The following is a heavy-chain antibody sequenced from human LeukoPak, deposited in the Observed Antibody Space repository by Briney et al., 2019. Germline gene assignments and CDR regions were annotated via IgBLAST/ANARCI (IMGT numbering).Heavy chain of an antibody. CDR1: GGTFSSYA. J-gene: IGHJ6*02. Sequence: ASVKVSCKASGGTFSSYAISWVRQAPGQGLEWMGWINTNTRNPTYAQGFTGRFVFSLDTSVSTAYLQISSLKAEDTAVYYCARGKGQGYYYGMDVWGQGTTVTVSS. V-gene: IGHV7-4-1*02. CDR2: INTNTRNP. CDR3: ARGKGQGYYYGMDV.